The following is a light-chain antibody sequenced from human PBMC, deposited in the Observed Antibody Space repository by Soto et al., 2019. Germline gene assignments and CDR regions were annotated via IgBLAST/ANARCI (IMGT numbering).Light chain of an antibody. CDR3: QQYNNWPWT. J-gene: IGKJ1*01. V-gene: IGKV3-15*01. CDR2: GAS. Sequence: EIVMTQSPATLSLSPGERATLSCRASQSVSSNLAWYQQIPGQAPGLLIYGASTRATGIPARFSGSGSGTEFTLRISSLQSEDFAVYHCQQYNNWPWTFGQGTKVEI. CDR1: QSVSSN.